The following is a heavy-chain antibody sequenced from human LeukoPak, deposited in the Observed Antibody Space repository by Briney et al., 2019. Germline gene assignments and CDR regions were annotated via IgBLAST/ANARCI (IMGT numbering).Heavy chain of an antibody. CDR2: MNPNSGNT. CDR1: GYTFTSYD. D-gene: IGHD2-15*01. J-gene: IGHJ4*02. Sequence: ASVKVSCKASGYTFTSYDINWVRQATGQGLEWMGWMNPNSGNTGYAQKFQGRVTVTTDTSTNTAYMELRSLTSDDTAVYYCARGSQWWVDWGQGTLVTVSS. V-gene: IGHV1-8*01. CDR3: ARGSQWWVD.